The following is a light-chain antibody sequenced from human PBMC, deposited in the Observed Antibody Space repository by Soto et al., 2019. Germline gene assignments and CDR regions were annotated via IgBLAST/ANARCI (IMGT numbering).Light chain of an antibody. Sequence: DIVLTQSPATLSLSPGERATLSCRASQSVSSYLAWYQQKPGQAPRLLIYDASNRATGIPARLSGSGSGTDFTLTISSLEPEEFAVYYCQQRSNWPPYTFGQGTKVDIK. CDR3: QQRSNWPPYT. V-gene: IGKV3-11*01. CDR2: DAS. CDR1: QSVSSY. J-gene: IGKJ2*01.